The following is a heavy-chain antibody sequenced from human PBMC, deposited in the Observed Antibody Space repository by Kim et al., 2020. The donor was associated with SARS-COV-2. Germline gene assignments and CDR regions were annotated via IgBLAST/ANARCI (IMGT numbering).Heavy chain of an antibody. D-gene: IGHD6-6*01. CDR3: ARIRYSSSELNFDY. J-gene: IGHJ4*02. V-gene: IGHV1-2*02. Sequence: AQKFQGRVTMTRDTSISTAYMELSRLRSDDTAVYYCARIRYSSSELNFDYWGQGTLVTVSS.